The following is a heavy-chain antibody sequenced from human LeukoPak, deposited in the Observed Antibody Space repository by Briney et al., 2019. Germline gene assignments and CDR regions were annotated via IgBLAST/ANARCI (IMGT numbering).Heavy chain of an antibody. D-gene: IGHD4-17*01. V-gene: IGHV1-2*06. Sequence: ASVTVSCKASGYTLTDYYMHWVRQAPGQGLEWMGRINPNSGGTNYAQKFQGRVTMTRDTSISTAHMELSRLRSDDTAVYYCARDESAVTPWGQGTTVTVSS. CDR2: INPNSGGT. J-gene: IGHJ3*01. CDR3: ARDESAVTP. CDR1: GYTLTDYY.